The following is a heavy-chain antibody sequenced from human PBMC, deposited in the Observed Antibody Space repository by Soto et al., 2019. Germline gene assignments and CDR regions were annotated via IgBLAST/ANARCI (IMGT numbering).Heavy chain of an antibody. CDR3: ATVDYDARGYFQH. Sequence: QVQLVQSGAEVTKPGSSLKVSCKASGGTFNNFAVYWVRQAPGQGLEWMGRVVPFFGSSTYAEKFEDRVSMTVDESTATAYLDLRSLTSEDTAVYYCATVDYDARGYFQHWGQGTLITVS. D-gene: IGHD4-17*01. CDR2: VVPFFGSS. V-gene: IGHV1-69*01. CDR1: GGTFNNFA. J-gene: IGHJ1*01.